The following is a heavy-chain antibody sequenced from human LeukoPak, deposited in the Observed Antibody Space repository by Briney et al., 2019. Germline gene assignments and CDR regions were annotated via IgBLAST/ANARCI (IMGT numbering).Heavy chain of an antibody. D-gene: IGHD3-10*01. Sequence: PSETLSLTCTVSGGSISSSSYYWGWIRQPPGKGLEWIGSIYYSGSTYYNPSLKSRVTISVDTSKNQFSLKLSSVTAADTAVFYCARATYYYGSGSYYNYYYYYMDVWGKGTTVTISS. CDR1: GGSISSSSYY. CDR2: IYYSGST. J-gene: IGHJ6*03. V-gene: IGHV4-39*07. CDR3: ARATYYYGSGSYYNYYYYYMDV.